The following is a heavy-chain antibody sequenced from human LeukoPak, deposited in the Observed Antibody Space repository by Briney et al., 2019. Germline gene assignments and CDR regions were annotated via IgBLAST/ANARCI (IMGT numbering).Heavy chain of an antibody. V-gene: IGHV4-59*01. J-gene: IGHJ6*04. CDR3: ARAPGIAAAGTPYDAYYYYGMDV. CDR2: IYYSGST. Sequence: SETLSLTCTVSGGSISSYYWSWIRQPPGKGLGWIGYIYYSGSTNYNPSLKSRVAISVDTFKTQFSLKLSSVTAADTAVYYCARAPGIAAAGTPYDAYYYYGMDVWGKGTTVTVSS. D-gene: IGHD6-13*01. CDR1: GGSISSYY.